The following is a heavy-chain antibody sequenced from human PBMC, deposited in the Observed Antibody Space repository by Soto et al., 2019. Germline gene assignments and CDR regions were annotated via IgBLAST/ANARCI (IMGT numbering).Heavy chain of an antibody. J-gene: IGHJ6*02. CDR2: INHSGST. D-gene: IGHD6-13*01. V-gene: IGHV4-34*01. CDR3: ARSRLIAAARRYYYYYGMDV. CDR1: GGSFSVYY. Sequence: SETLSLTCAVYGGSFSVYYWSWIRQPPGKGLEWIGEINHSGSTNYNPSLKSRVTISVATSKNQFSRKLSAVTAAETAVYYCARSRLIAAARRYYYYYGMDVWGQGTTVTVSS.